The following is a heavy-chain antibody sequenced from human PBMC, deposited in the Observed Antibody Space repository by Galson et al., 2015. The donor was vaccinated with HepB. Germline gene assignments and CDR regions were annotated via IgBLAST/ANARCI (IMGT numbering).Heavy chain of an antibody. D-gene: IGHD5-24*01. CDR2: ISYDGSNK. V-gene: IGHV3-30*18. CDR3: AKDSSFGDGYNPNY. J-gene: IGHJ4*02. CDR1: GFTFSSYG. Sequence: SLRLSCAASGFTFSSYGMHWVRQAPGKGLEWVAVISYDGSNKYYADSVKGRFTISRDNSKNTLYLQMNSLRAEDTAVYYCAKDSSFGDGYNPNYWGQGTLVTVSS.